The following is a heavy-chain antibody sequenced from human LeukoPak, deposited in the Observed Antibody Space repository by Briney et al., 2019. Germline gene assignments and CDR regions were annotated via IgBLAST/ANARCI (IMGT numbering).Heavy chain of an antibody. Sequence: ASVKVSCKASSYTFINYGITWVRQAPGQGLEWMGWITTCNGNTYYAQNFQGRVTMTADTSTSTAYMEVRSLRSDDTAVYYCARLSPPIASFCSGGTCYSGGFYPWGQGTLVTVSS. V-gene: IGHV1-18*01. CDR1: SYTFINYG. D-gene: IGHD2-15*01. J-gene: IGHJ5*02. CDR3: ARLSPPIASFCSGGTCYSGGFYP. CDR2: ITTCNGNT.